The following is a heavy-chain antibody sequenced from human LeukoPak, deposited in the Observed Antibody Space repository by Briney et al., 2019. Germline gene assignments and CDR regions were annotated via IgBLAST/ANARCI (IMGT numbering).Heavy chain of an antibody. CDR1: GFTFSSYS. CDR2: ISSSSSYI. V-gene: IGHV3-21*01. J-gene: IGHJ3*02. Sequence: GGSLRLSCAASGFTFSSYSMNWVRQAPGKGLEWVSSISSSSSYIYYADSMKGRFTISRDNAKNSLYLQMNSLRAEDTAVYYCARDRVDYGEDAFDIWGQGTMVTVSS. CDR3: ARDRVDYGEDAFDI. D-gene: IGHD4-17*01.